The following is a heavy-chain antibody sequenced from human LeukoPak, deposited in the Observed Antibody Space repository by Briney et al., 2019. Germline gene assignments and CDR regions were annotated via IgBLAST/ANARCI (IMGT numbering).Heavy chain of an antibody. Sequence: SETLSLTCAVYGGSFSGYYWSWIRQPPGKGLEWIGEINHSGSTNYNPSLKSRVTISVDTSKNQFSLKLSSVTAADTAVYYCASAYMTLDAFDIWGRGTMVTVSS. V-gene: IGHV4-34*01. CDR3: ASAYMTLDAFDI. J-gene: IGHJ3*02. CDR2: INHSGST. D-gene: IGHD2-2*02. CDR1: GGSFSGYY.